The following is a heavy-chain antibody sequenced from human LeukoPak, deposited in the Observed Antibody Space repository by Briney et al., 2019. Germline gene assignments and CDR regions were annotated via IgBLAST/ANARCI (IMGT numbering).Heavy chain of an antibody. D-gene: IGHD6-19*01. Sequence: GGSLRLSCAASGFTFSSYAMHWVRQAPGKGLEWVAVISYDGSNKYYADSVKGRFTISRGNSKNTLYLQMNSLRAEDTAVYYCAKQSRSSGWYPIDYWGQGTLVTVSS. CDR2: ISYDGSNK. CDR3: AKQSRSSGWYPIDY. J-gene: IGHJ4*02. V-gene: IGHV3-30-3*02. CDR1: GFTFSSYA.